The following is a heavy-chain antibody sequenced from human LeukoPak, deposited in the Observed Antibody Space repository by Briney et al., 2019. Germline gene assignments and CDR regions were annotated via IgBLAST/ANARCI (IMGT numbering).Heavy chain of an antibody. V-gene: IGHV4-59*08. D-gene: IGHD6-19*01. Sequence: SETLSLTCTVSGGSISSYYWSWIRQPPGKGLEWIGYIYYSGSTNYNPSLKSRVTISVDTSKNQFSLQLSSVTAADTAVYNCARGAVAVAGRGSHFDNWGRGALVTVSS. CDR3: ARGAVAVAGRGSHFDN. CDR2: IYYSGST. J-gene: IGHJ4*02. CDR1: GGSISSYY.